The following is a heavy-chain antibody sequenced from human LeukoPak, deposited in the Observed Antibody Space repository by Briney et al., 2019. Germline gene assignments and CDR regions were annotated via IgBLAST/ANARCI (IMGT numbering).Heavy chain of an antibody. D-gene: IGHD3-10*01. CDR1: GGSISSSSYY. CDR2: IYTSGST. CDR3: ARVSPSGVWDV. Sequence: SETLSLTCTVSGGSISSSSYYWSWIRQPAGKGLEWIGRIYTSGSTNHNPSLNSRVTISIDTSKNQFSLSLSSVTAADTAVYYCARVSPSGVWDVWGQGTTVTVSS. J-gene: IGHJ6*02. V-gene: IGHV4-61*02.